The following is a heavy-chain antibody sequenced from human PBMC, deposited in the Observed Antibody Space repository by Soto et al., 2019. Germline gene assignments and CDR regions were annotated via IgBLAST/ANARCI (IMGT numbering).Heavy chain of an antibody. Sequence: SETLSLTCTVSGGSISSDSYYWGWIRQSPEKGLEWIASISYSGSTNYNPSLKSRLIISVDTSKNQFSLKVNSVTAADTAMYYCARGIVGAERSFDYWGQGTLVTVSS. D-gene: IGHD1-26*01. CDR2: ISYSGST. V-gene: IGHV4-39*01. J-gene: IGHJ4*02. CDR3: ARGIVGAERSFDY. CDR1: GGSISSDSYY.